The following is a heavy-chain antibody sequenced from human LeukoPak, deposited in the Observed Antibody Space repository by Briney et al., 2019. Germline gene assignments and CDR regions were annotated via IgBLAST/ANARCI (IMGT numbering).Heavy chain of an antibody. D-gene: IGHD1-26*01. Sequence: PGGSLRLSCLTSGFTLSTNAMSWVRQAPGKGLEWVSGISGRGASTYYADSVKGRFTISRDDSRKTLYLQMNSLRGDDTAVYYCAKDVGKWESLHFFDYWGQGTLVTVSS. CDR3: AKDVGKWESLHFFDY. J-gene: IGHJ4*02. CDR1: GFTLSTNA. V-gene: IGHV3-23*01. CDR2: ISGRGAST.